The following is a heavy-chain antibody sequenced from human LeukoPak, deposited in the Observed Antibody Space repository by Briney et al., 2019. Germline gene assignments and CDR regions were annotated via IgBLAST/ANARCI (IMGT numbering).Heavy chain of an antibody. CDR1: GGSISSGSYY. D-gene: IGHD6-19*01. J-gene: IGHJ4*02. CDR2: IYTSGST. CDR3: ASRSGWYFYYFDY. V-gene: IGHV4-61*02. Sequence: KPSQTLSLTCTVSGGSISSGSYYWSWIRQPAGKGLEWIGRIYTSGSTNYNPSLKSRVTISVDTSKNQFSLKLSSVTAADTAVYYCASRSGWYFYYFDYWGQGTLVTVSS.